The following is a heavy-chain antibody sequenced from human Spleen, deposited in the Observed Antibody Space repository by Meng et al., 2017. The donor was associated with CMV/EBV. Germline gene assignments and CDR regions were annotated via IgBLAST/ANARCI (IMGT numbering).Heavy chain of an antibody. V-gene: IGHV1-18*01. Sequence: ASVKVSCKTSGYTFSSYDINWVRQATGQGLEWMGWISAYNGNTNYAQKLQGRVTMTTDTSTSTAYMELRSLRSDDTAVYYCARVKRPDYYYYYGMDVWGQGTTVTVSS. J-gene: IGHJ6*02. CDR2: ISAYNGNT. CDR1: GYTFSSYD. CDR3: ARVKRPDYYYYYGMDV.